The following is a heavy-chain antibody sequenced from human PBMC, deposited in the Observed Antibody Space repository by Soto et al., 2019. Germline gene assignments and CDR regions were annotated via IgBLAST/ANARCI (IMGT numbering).Heavy chain of an antibody. CDR2: VKSKTHGGIT. D-gene: IGHD3-22*01. CDR3: TTDSYITSIIVRFDY. V-gene: IGHV3-15*07. J-gene: IGHJ4*01. Sequence: PGGSLRLSCAASGFTFSNAWINWVRQAPGKGLEWVGRVKSKTHGGITDFAAPVKGRFAISRDDSKNVVYLEMNSLKTEDTAINYCTTDSYITSIIVRFDYWGHGTLVTVSS. CDR1: GFTFSNAW.